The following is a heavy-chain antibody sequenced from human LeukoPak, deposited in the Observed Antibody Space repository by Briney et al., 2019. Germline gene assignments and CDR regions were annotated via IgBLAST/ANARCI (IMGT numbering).Heavy chain of an antibody. V-gene: IGHV3-66*02. D-gene: IGHD1-26*01. J-gene: IGHJ3*02. CDR2: IYSGANT. CDR3: ARELFSSGTHYGAFDI. Sequence: GGSLRLSCAASGFTVSNNYMSWVRQAPGKGLEWVSIIYSGANTYYADSVKGRFTISRDNSKNTLYFQMNGLRVEDTAVYYGARELFSSGTHYGAFDIWAKGQWSPSLQ. CDR1: GFTVSNNY.